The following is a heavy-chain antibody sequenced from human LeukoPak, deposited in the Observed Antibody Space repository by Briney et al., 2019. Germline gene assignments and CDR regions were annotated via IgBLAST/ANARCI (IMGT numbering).Heavy chain of an antibody. CDR2: MSDIGPNT. V-gene: IGHV3-23*01. CDR1: GFSVTEYA. CDR3: ARRLSLRFDAFAV. D-gene: IGHD3-3*01. Sequence: PGGSLRLSCAASGFSVTEYAMTWIRQSPGKGLEWVSSMSDIGPNTYYADSVKGRFTISRDTSKSTLFLQMNSLRAGDTALYYCARRLSLRFDAFAVWGPGTVVTVSS. J-gene: IGHJ3*01.